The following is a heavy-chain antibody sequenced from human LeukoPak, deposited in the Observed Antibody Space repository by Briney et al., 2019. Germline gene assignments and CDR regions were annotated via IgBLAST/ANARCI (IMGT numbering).Heavy chain of an antibody. V-gene: IGHV3-30*02. CDR2: IRSDGSNK. Sequence: GGSLRLSCAASGFTFSTYAMSWVRQAPGKGLEWMAFIRSDGSNKYYADSVKGRFTISRDNSKNTLYLQMNSLRAEDTAVYYCARVLDSAWGELGYWGQGTLVTVSS. CDR1: GFTFSTYA. CDR3: ARVLDSAWGELGY. D-gene: IGHD6-19*01. J-gene: IGHJ4*02.